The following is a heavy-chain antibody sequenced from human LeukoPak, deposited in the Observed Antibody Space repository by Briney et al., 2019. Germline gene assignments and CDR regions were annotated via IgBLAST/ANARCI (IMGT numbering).Heavy chain of an antibody. CDR3: AKDYDSSGWAAFDI. CDR2: ISYDGSNK. Sequence: GRSLRLSCAASGLTFNRFSMHWVRAAPGKGLERVAVISYDGSNKYFADSVKGRFTISRDNSKNTLYLQMNSLRAEDTAVYYCAKDYDSSGWAAFDIWGQGTMVTVSS. CDR1: GLTFNRFS. V-gene: IGHV3-30*18. D-gene: IGHD3-22*01. J-gene: IGHJ3*02.